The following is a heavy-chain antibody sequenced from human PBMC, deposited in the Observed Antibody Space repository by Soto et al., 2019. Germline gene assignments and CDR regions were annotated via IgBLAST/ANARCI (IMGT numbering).Heavy chain of an antibody. CDR3: AREAGDYVWGSYRPFDY. CDR1: GGSFSGYY. J-gene: IGHJ4*02. CDR2: IYYSGST. V-gene: IGHV4-59*01. Sequence: PSETLSLTCAVYGGSFSGYYWSWIRQPPGKGLEWIGYIYYSGSTNYNPSLKSRVTISVDTSKNQFSLKLSSVTAADTAVYYCAREAGDYVWGSYRPFDYWGQGTLVTVSS. D-gene: IGHD3-16*02.